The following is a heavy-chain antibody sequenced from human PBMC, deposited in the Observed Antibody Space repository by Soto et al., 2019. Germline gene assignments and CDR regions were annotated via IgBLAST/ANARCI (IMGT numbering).Heavy chain of an antibody. CDR2: ISGDGGET. D-gene: IGHD4-17*01. V-gene: IGHV3-23*01. CDR1: GFTFSSHA. CDR3: VKYFGFYGAEFAH. J-gene: IGHJ4*02. Sequence: PGGSLRLSCTVSGFTFSSHAMSWVRQAPGKGLEWVSAISGDGGETHYIDSVKGRFTVARDNSKDTLYLQMKSLRTEDTAVYYCVKYFGFYGAEFAHWGQGVLVTVSS.